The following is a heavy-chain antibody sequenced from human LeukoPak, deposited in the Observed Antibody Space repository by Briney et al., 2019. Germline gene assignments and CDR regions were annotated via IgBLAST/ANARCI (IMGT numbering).Heavy chain of an antibody. CDR1: GGSFSSSNW. D-gene: IGHD3-10*01. V-gene: IGHV4-4*02. Sequence: SETLSLTCAVSGGSFSSSNWWSWVRQLPGKGLEWIGEIYHSGSTNYNPSLKSRVTLSVDKSKNQFSLKLSSVTAADTAVYYCARGFGELNFDYWGQGTLVTVSS. CDR3: ARGFGELNFDY. J-gene: IGHJ4*02. CDR2: IYHSGST.